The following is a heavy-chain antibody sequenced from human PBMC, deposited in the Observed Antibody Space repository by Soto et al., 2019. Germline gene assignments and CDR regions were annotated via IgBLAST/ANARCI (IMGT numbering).Heavy chain of an antibody. J-gene: IGHJ4*02. CDR3: AHTITMTTVGWYFDY. CDR2: IYWDDDK. Sequence: QITLKESGPTLVKPTQTLTLTCTFSGFSLSTSGVGVGWIRQPPGKALEWLALIYWDDDKRYSPSLKSRLTITKHTTKNQEVLTMTNMDPVDTATYYCAHTITMTTVGWYFDYWGQGNLVTVSS. V-gene: IGHV2-5*02. D-gene: IGHD3-22*01. CDR1: GFSLSTSGVG.